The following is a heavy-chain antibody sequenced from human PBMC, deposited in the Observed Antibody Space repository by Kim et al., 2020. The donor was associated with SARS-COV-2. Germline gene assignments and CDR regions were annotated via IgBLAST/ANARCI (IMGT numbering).Heavy chain of an antibody. D-gene: IGHD3-3*02. J-gene: IGHJ4*02. Sequence: YAQKFQGRVTMTRDTSISTAYMELSRLRSDDTAVYYCARGGFTFLEWLLPWGQGTLVTVSS. CDR3: ARGGFTFLEWLLP. V-gene: IGHV1-2*02.